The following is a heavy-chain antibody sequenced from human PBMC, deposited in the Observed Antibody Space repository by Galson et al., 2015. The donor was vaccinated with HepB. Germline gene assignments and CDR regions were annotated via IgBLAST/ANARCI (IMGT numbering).Heavy chain of an antibody. CDR3: ARDGVSTGSVSGMDV. J-gene: IGHJ6*02. Sequence: SLRLSCAASGFTFSSYSLNWVRQAPGKGLEWVSSISSSGVYIYYADSMKGRFTISRDIPKNSLYLQMNSLRVEDTAVYYCARDGVSTGSVSGMDVWGQGTTVTVSS. V-gene: IGHV3-21*01. CDR1: GFTFSSYS. D-gene: IGHD2/OR15-2a*01. CDR2: ISSSGVYI.